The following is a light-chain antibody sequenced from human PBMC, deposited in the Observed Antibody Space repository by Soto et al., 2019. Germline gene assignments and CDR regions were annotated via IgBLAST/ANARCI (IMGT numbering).Light chain of an antibody. CDR1: RSISTY. CDR3: QQYDSYPYT. V-gene: IGKV1-5*03. Sequence: DIQMTQSPSTLSASVGDRVTITCRASRSISTYLAWFQLKPGKAPGLLIYRASSLESGVPSRFSGSGSGTEFTVTISNLQPDDFATYYCQQYDSYPYTFGQGTKLEIK. J-gene: IGKJ2*01. CDR2: RAS.